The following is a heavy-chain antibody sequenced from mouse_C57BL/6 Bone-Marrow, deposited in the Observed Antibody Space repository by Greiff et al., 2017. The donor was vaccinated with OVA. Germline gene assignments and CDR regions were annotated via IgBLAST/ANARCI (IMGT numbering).Heavy chain of an antibody. Sequence: EVQLMESGAGLVKPGGSLKLSCAASGFTFSSYDMHWVRQTPEKRLEWVAYISSGGDYIYYADTVKGRFTISRDNARNTLYLQMSRLKSEDTALYYCTRLQDAMDYWGQGTSVTVSS. CDR1: GFTFSSYD. J-gene: IGHJ4*01. CDR2: ISSGGDYI. CDR3: TRLQDAMDY. V-gene: IGHV5-9-1*02. D-gene: IGHD1-1*01.